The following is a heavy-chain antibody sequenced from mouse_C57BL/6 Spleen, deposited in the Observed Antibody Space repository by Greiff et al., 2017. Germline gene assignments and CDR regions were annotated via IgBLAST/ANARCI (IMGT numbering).Heavy chain of an antibody. CDR1: GYAFSSSW. CDR3: AREILRYYLDY. D-gene: IGHD1-1*01. Sequence: VKLMESGPELVKPGASVKISCKASGYAFSSSWMNWVKQRPGKGLEWIGRLYPGDGDTNYNGKFKGKATLTADKSSSTAYMQLSSLTSEDSAVYFCAREILRYYLDYWGQGTTLTVSS. V-gene: IGHV1-82*01. CDR2: LYPGDGDT. J-gene: IGHJ2*01.